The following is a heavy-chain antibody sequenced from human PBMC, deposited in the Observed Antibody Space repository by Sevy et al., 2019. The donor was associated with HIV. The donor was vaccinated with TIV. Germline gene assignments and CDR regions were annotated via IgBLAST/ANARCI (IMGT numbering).Heavy chain of an antibody. CDR3: ARGLPVVGAMAYFDY. CDR1: GFTFSSYG. CDR2: IWYDGSNK. Sequence: GGSLRLSCAASGFTFSSYGMHWVHQAPGKGLEWVAVIWYDGSNKYYADSVKGRFTISRDNSKNTLYLQMNSLRAEDTAVYYCARGLPVVGAMAYFDYWGQGTLVTVSS. V-gene: IGHV3-33*01. J-gene: IGHJ4*02. D-gene: IGHD1-26*01.